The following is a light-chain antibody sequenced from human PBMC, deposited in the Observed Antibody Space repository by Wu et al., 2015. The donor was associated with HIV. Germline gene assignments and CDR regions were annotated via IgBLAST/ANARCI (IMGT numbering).Light chain of an antibody. V-gene: IGKV3-15*01. Sequence: EIVLTQSPGTLSLSPGERATLFCRASQTVNYDYLAWYQQKPGQAPRVLIYGASTRATDIPVRFTGSGSGTEFTLTISSLQSEDFAVYYCQQYNARPPWTFGQGTRVEIK. CDR3: QQYNARPPWT. J-gene: IGKJ1*01. CDR2: GAS. CDR1: QTVNYD.